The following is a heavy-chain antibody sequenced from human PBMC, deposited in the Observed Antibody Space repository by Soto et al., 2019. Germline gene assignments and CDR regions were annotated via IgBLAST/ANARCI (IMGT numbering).Heavy chain of an antibody. CDR1: GFTFSSYS. Sequence: GGSLRLSCAASGFTFSSYSMNWVRQAPGKGLEWVSYISSSSSTIYYADSVKGRFTISRDNAKNSLYLQMNSLRDEDTAVYYCARGRYLSGSYHRYFDYWGQGTLVTVSS. J-gene: IGHJ4*02. V-gene: IGHV3-48*02. D-gene: IGHD1-26*01. CDR2: ISSSSSTI. CDR3: ARGRYLSGSYHRYFDY.